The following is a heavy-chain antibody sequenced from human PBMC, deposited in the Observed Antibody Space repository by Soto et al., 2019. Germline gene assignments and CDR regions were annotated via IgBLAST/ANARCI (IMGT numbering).Heavy chain of an antibody. Sequence: PGGSLRLSCAASGFTFSSYSMNWVRQAPGKGLEWVSSISSSSSYIYYADSVKGRFTISRDNAKNSLYLQMNSLRAEDTAVYYCARDGCGGSCYRSYYYYGMDVWGQGTTVTVSS. D-gene: IGHD2-15*01. CDR1: GFTFSSYS. CDR3: ARDGCGGSCYRSYYYYGMDV. J-gene: IGHJ6*02. CDR2: ISSSSSYI. V-gene: IGHV3-21*01.